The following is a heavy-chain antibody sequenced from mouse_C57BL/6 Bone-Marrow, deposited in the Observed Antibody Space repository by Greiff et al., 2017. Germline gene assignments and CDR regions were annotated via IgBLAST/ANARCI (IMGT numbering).Heavy chain of an antibody. CDR2: ISSGGSYT. D-gene: IGHD1-1*01. CDR3: ARLRYIDY. Sequence: DVKLVESRGDLVKPGGSLKLSCAASGFTFSSYGMSWVRQTPDKRLEWVATISSGGSYTYYPDSVKGRVTISRDNAKNTLYLQISSLKSEDTAMYYCARLRYIDYWGQGTTLTVSS. J-gene: IGHJ2*01. CDR1: GFTFSSYG. V-gene: IGHV5-6*02.